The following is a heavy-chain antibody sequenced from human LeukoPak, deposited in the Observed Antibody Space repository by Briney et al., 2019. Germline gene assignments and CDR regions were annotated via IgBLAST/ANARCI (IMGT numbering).Heavy chain of an antibody. Sequence: PSETLSLTCTVSGGSISSYYWSWIRQPAGKGLEWIGRIHTSGSTNYNPSLKSRVTMSVDTSKNQFSLKLSSVTAADTAVYYCARGGYSGYDYVDFDYWGQGTLVTVSS. V-gene: IGHV4-4*07. CDR2: IHTSGST. D-gene: IGHD5-12*01. CDR1: GGSISSYY. J-gene: IGHJ4*02. CDR3: ARGGYSGYDYVDFDY.